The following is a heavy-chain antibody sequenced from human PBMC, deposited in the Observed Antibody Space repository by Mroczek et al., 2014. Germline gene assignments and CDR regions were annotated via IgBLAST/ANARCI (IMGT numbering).Heavy chain of an antibody. CDR2: INHSGST. D-gene: IGHD3-10*01. Sequence: QVQLQQWGAGLLKPSETLSLTCAVYGGSFSGYYWSWIRQPPGKGLEWIGEINHSGSTNYNPSLKSRVTISVDTSKNQFSLKLSSVTAADTAVYYCARGARLLWFGELYPYYFDYWGQGTLVTVSS. J-gene: IGHJ4*02. CDR1: GGSFSGYY. V-gene: IGHV4-34*01. CDR3: ARGARLLWFGELYPYYFDY.